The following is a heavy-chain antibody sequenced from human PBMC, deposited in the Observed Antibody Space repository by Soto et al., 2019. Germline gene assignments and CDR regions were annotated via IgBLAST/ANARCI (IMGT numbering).Heavy chain of an antibody. Sequence: EVQLEESGGDLVQPGGSLRLSCAASGFTLSAYWMTWVRQAPGKGLEWVANINRDGSKKSYLDSVRGRFTISRDNVGNSLYLQMDSLRADDTALYYCARDVSPGSRSLYLDAFDIWGQGTMVNVSS. D-gene: IGHD3-10*01. J-gene: IGHJ3*02. V-gene: IGHV3-7*05. CDR2: INRDGSKK. CDR3: ARDVSPGSRSLYLDAFDI. CDR1: GFTLSAYW.